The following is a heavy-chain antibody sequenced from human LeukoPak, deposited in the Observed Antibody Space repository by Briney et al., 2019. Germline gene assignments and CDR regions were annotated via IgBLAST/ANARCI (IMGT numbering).Heavy chain of an antibody. Sequence: PGGSLRLSCAASGFTFSSYAMHWVRQAPGKGLEWVAVISYDGSNKYYADSVKGRFTISRDNSKNTLYLQMNRLRAEDTAVYYCARTLDYWGQGTLVTVS. CDR3: ARTLDY. J-gene: IGHJ4*02. V-gene: IGHV3-30-3*01. CDR2: ISYDGSNK. CDR1: GFTFSSYA.